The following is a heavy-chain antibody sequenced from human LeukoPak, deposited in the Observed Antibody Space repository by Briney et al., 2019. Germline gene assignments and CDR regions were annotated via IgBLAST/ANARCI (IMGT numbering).Heavy chain of an antibody. Sequence: PGGSLRLSCAASGFTFSNHSMNWVRQAPGKGLEWVSSISSSSSYIYYADSVKGRFTISRDNAKNSLYLQMNSLRAEDTAVYYCARVGNAYYYYYYMDVWGKGTTVTVSS. CDR1: GFTFSNHS. V-gene: IGHV3-21*01. J-gene: IGHJ6*03. D-gene: IGHD7-27*01. CDR3: ARVGNAYYYYYYMDV. CDR2: ISSSSSYI.